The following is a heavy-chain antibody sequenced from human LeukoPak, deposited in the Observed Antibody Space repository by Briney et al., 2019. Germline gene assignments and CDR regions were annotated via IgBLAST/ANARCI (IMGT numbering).Heavy chain of an antibody. D-gene: IGHD7-27*01. CDR2: IKQDGSEK. V-gene: IGHV3-7*01. CDR3: AMAIWGLGY. J-gene: IGHJ4*02. Sequence: GGSLRLSCAASGFTFSSYWMSWVRQAPGKGLEWVANIKQDGSEKYYVDSVKGRFTISRDNSKNTLYLQMNSLRAEDTAMYYCAMAIWGLGYWGQGTLVTVSS. CDR1: GFTFSSYW.